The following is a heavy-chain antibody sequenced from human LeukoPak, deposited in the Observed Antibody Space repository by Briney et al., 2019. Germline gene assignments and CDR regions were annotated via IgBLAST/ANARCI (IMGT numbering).Heavy chain of an antibody. V-gene: IGHV3-48*04. CDR3: ARPWGYNWNDAADVLFDY. CDR2: ISSSSSTI. CDR1: GFTFSSYS. Sequence: GGSLRLSCAASGFTFSSYSMNWVRQAPGKGLEWVSYISSSSSTIYYADSVKGRSTISRDNAKNSLYLQMNSLRAEDTAVYYCARPWGYNWNDAADVLFDYWGQGTLVTVSS. D-gene: IGHD1-1*01. J-gene: IGHJ4*02.